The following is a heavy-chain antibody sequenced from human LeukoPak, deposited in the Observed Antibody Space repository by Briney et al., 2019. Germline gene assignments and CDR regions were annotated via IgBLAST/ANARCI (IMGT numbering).Heavy chain of an antibody. D-gene: IGHD6-19*01. Sequence: GGSLRLSCAASGFTFSRYGMHWVRQAPGKGLEWVAFIRYDGSNKYYADSVKGRFTISRDNSDNTLYLRMNSLRAEDTAVYYCANRRWLVSSFDYWGQGTLVTVSS. CDR3: ANRRWLVSSFDY. CDR2: IRYDGSNK. J-gene: IGHJ4*02. V-gene: IGHV3-30*02. CDR1: GFTFSRYG.